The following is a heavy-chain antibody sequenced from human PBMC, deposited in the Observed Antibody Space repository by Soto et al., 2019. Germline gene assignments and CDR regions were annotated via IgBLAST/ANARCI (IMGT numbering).Heavy chain of an antibody. CDR1: GGTFSTHA. CDR3: ARGTGSYGSNIY. CDR2: IIPISGTT. D-gene: IGHD5-18*01. J-gene: IGHJ4*01. Sequence: QVQLVQSGAEVKKPGSSVKVSCKASGGTFSTHAIIWVRQAPGHGLEWMGGIIPISGTTYYTQKFQGRVTITADEPTSTAFMELSSLKSDDTAVFYCARGTGSYGSNIYWGHGTLVTVSS. V-gene: IGHV1-69*01.